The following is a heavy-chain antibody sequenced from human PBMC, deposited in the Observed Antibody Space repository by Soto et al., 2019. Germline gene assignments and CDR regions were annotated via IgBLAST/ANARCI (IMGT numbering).Heavy chain of an antibody. D-gene: IGHD6-13*01. J-gene: IGHJ5*01. Sequence: PSETLSLTCTVSGGSISSYYWSWIRQPPGKGLEWIGYIYYSGSTNYNPSLKSRVTISVDTSKNQFSLKLSSVTAADTAVYYCARFYSSPWFDYWGQGTLVTVSS. CDR3: ARFYSSPWFDY. CDR1: GGSISSYY. V-gene: IGHV4-59*01. CDR2: IYYSGST.